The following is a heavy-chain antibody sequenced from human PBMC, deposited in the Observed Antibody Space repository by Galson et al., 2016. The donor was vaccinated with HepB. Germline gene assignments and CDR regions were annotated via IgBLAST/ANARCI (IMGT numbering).Heavy chain of an antibody. CDR2: VYQSGNT. CDR3: ARCFGESRLGSVYGMDV. V-gene: IGHV4-4*02. D-gene: IGHD3-10*01. J-gene: IGHJ6*02. Sequence: ETLSLTCAVSGDSMSSSDWWSWDRQSPGKGLEWIGEVYQSGNTNYNPSLPSRVTIAIDNSKKQFALKLSTLTPAATAVYYCARCFGESRLGSVYGMDVWGQGTTVTVSS. CDR1: GDSMSSSDW.